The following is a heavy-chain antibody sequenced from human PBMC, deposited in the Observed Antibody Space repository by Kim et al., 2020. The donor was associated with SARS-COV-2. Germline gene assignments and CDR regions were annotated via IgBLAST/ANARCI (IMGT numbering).Heavy chain of an antibody. J-gene: IGHJ6*02. CDR2: INPSGGST. CDR3: ARGGRWLQNYYYYGMDV. CDR1: GYTFTSYY. V-gene: IGHV1-46*01. Sequence: ASVKVSCKASGYTFTSYYMHWVRQAPGQGLEWMGIINPSGGSTSYAQKFQGRVTMTRDTSTSTVYMELSSLRSEDTAVYYCARGGRWLQNYYYYGMDVWGQGTTVTVSS. D-gene: IGHD5-12*01.